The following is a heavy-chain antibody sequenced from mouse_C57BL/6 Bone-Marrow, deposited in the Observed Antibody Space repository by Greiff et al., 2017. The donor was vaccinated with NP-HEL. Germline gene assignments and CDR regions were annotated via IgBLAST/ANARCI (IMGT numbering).Heavy chain of an antibody. CDR1: GFNIKDDY. D-gene: IGHD1-1*02. CDR3: TTCYGDY. CDR2: IDPENGDT. J-gene: IGHJ2*01. V-gene: IGHV14-4*01. Sequence: VHVKQSGAELVRPGASVKLSCTASGFNIKDDYMHWVKQRPEQGLEWIGWIDPENGDTEYASKFQGKATITADTSSNTAYLQLSSLTSEDTAVYYCTTCYGDYWGQGTTLTVSS.